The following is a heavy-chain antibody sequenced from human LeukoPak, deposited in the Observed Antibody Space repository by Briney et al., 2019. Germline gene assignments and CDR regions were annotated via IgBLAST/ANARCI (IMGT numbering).Heavy chain of an antibody. D-gene: IGHD2-15*01. J-gene: IGHJ4*02. Sequence: SETLSLTCTVPGGSISSYYWSWIRQPPGKGLEWIGYIYYSGSTNYNPSLKSRVTISVDTSKNQFSLKLSSVTAADTAVYYCARFDCSGASCFLDYWGQGTLVTVSS. CDR1: GGSISSYY. CDR3: ARFDCSGASCFLDY. V-gene: IGHV4-59*01. CDR2: IYYSGST.